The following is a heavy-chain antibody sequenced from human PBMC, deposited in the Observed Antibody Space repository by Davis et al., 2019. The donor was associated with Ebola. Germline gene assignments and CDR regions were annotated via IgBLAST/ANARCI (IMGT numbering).Heavy chain of an antibody. V-gene: IGHV1-18*01. CDR3: ARTSIVGTSTTASDI. CDR1: GYSFNNYA. J-gene: IGHJ3*02. CDR2: TSAHNGNT. D-gene: IGHD1-26*01. Sequence: AASVKVSCKASGYSFNNYAISWARQAPGQGLVRMGWTSAHNGNTNYAQKVQGRVTMTTDTSTGTAYLDLRSLRSDDTAVYFCARTSIVGTSTTASDIWGRGTLVTVSS.